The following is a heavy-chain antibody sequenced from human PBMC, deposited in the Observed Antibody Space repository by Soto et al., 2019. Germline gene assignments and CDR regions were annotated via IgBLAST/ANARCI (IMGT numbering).Heavy chain of an antibody. Sequence: SQTLSLTCAISGDSVSSNSAAWNWIRQSPSRGLEWLGRTYYRSKWYNDYAVSVKSRITINPDTSKNQFSLQLNSVTPEDTAVYYCARETTGTAVRKRHYYYYYMDVWGKGTTVTVSS. J-gene: IGHJ6*03. CDR2: TYYRSKWYN. CDR1: GDSVSSNSAA. D-gene: IGHD1-1*01. V-gene: IGHV6-1*01. CDR3: ARETTGTAVRKRHYYYYYMDV.